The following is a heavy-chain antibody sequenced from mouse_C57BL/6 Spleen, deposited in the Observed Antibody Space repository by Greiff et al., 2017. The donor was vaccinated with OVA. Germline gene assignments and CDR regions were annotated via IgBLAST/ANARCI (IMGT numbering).Heavy chain of an antibody. D-gene: IGHD2-5*01. CDR1: GYTFTSYT. CDR2: INPSSGST. J-gene: IGHJ1*03. Sequence: VQLQQSGAELARPGASVKMSCKASGYTFTSYTMHWVKQRPGQGLEWIGYINPSSGSTKYNQKFKDKATLTADKSSSTAYMQLSSLTSEDSAVYYCARRNSKDWYFDVWGTGTTVTVSS. V-gene: IGHV1-4*01. CDR3: ARRNSKDWYFDV.